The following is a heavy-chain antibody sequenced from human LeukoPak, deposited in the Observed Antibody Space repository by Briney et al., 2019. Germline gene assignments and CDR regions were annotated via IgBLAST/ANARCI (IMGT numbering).Heavy chain of an antibody. V-gene: IGHV3-23*01. CDR2: ISGSSLSA. D-gene: IGHD2-8*01. Sequence: GGSLRLSCAASGFTFSSCAMSWVRPAPGKGLEWVSVISGSSLSAYYADSVKGRFTISRDNSKNTLYLQMNSLGVEDTAVYYCAKDPCTDGVCYTSSYYGMDVWGPGTTVTVSS. CDR3: AKDPCTDGVCYTSSYYGMDV. CDR1: GFTFSSCA. J-gene: IGHJ6*02.